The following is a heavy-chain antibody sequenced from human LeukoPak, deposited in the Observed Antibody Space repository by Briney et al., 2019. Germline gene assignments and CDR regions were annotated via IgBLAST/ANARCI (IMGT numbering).Heavy chain of an antibody. Sequence: SETLSLTCTVSGGSISSSSYYWGWIRQPPGKGLEWIGSIYYSGSTYYNPSLKSRVTISVDTSKNQFSLKLSSVTAADTAVYYCARGSYSSSSGIYYYYYYMDVWGKGTTVTVSS. CDR3: ARGSYSSSSGIYYYYYYMDV. V-gene: IGHV4-39*07. CDR1: GGSISSSSYY. J-gene: IGHJ6*03. D-gene: IGHD6-6*01. CDR2: IYYSGST.